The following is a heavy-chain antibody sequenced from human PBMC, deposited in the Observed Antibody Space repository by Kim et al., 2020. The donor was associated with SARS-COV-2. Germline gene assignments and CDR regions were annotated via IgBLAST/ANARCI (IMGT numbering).Heavy chain of an antibody. CDR2: YI. J-gene: IGHJ4*02. D-gene: IGHD3-22*01. V-gene: IGHV3-21*01. CDR3: AREDSSGYFDY. Sequence: YIYYADSVKGRFTISRDNAKNSLYLQMNSLRAEDTAVYYCAREDSSGYFDYWGQGDLVTVSS.